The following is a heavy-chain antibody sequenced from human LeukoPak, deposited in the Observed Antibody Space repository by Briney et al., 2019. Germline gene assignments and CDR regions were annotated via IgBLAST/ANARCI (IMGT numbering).Heavy chain of an antibody. D-gene: IGHD4-17*01. J-gene: IGHJ4*02. CDR3: ARDRDYGDYSAFDY. CDR1: GGSISSSSYY. CDR2: IYYSGST. V-gene: IGHV4-39*07. Sequence: SETLSLTCTVSGGSISSSSYYWGWIRQPPGKGLEWIGSIYYSGSTYYNPSLKSRVTISVDTSKNQFSLKLSSVTAADTAVYYCARDRDYGDYSAFDYWGQGTLVTVSS.